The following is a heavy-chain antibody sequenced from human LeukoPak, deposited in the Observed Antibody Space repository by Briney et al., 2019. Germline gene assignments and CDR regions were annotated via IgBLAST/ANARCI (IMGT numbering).Heavy chain of an antibody. D-gene: IGHD3-22*01. J-gene: IGHJ4*02. CDR2: ISGSGGST. CDR1: GFTFSSYA. V-gene: IGHV3-23*01. CDR3: AKTPLDSSGYLFDY. Sequence: GGSLRRSCAASGFTFSSYAMSWVRQAPGKGLEWVSAISGSGGSTYYADSVKGRFTISRDNSKNTLYLQMNSLRAEDTAVYYCAKTPLDSSGYLFDYWGQGTLVTVSS.